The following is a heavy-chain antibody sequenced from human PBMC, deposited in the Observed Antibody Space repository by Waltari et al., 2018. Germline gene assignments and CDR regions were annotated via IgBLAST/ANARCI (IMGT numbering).Heavy chain of an antibody. CDR1: GGSISSSNW. CDR2: IYHSGSP. V-gene: IGHV4-4*02. Sequence: QVQLQESGPGLVKPSGTLSLTCAVSGGSISSSNWCSWVRQPPGKGLEWIGEIYHSGSPNYHPSLKSRVTISVDKSKNQFSLKLSSVTAADTAVYYCASLPQTDNDFWSGYFRDAFDIWGQGTMVTVSS. J-gene: IGHJ3*02. CDR3: ASLPQTDNDFWSGYFRDAFDI. D-gene: IGHD3-3*01.